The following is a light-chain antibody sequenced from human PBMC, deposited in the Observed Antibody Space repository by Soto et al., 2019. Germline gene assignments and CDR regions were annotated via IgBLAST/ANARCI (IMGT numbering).Light chain of an antibody. J-gene: IGKJ2*01. V-gene: IGKV1-17*01. CDR2: ASF. CDR3: LQHNSYPYT. CDR1: QGISND. Sequence: DIQMTQSPSSLSASVGDTVTITCRASQGISNDVGWYQQKPGKAPKRLIYASFNLQSGVPSRFSGSGSGTKFTLTISSLQPEDFATYYCLQHNSYPYTFGRGTRLEIK.